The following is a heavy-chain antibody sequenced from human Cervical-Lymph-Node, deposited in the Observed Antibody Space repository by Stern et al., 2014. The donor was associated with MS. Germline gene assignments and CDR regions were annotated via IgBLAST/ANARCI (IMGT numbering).Heavy chain of an antibody. D-gene: IGHD3-3*01. CDR3: ARDMSDFWSDYGHNWFDP. V-gene: IGHV7-4-1*02. Sequence: QMQLVQSGSELKKPGASVTVSCKASGYTFTKYLIHWVRQAPGQGLEWMGWINSNTWAPMYARDFAGRFVFSLDTSVTTAYLQISRLKTEDTAVYYCARDMSDFWSDYGHNWFDPWGQGTLVTVSS. CDR1: GYTFTKYL. J-gene: IGHJ5*02. CDR2: INSNTWAP.